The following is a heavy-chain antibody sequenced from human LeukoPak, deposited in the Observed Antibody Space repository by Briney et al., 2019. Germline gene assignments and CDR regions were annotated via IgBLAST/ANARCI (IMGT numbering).Heavy chain of an antibody. CDR1: GYTFTSYG. J-gene: IGHJ6*04. V-gene: IGHV1-18*04. CDR3: VRLGYCSSTSCPRKYYYYGMDV. D-gene: IGHD2-2*03. Sequence: GASVKVSCKASGYTFTSYGISWVRQAPGQGLEWMGWISAYNGNTNYAQKLQGRVTMTTDTSTSTAYMELRSLRSDDTAVYYCVRLGYCSSTSCPRKYYYYGMDVWGKGTTVTVSS. CDR2: ISAYNGNT.